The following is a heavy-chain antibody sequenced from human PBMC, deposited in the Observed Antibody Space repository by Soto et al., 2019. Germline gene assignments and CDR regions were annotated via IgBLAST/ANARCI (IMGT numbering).Heavy chain of an antibody. V-gene: IGHV4-31*03. CDR3: ARVSSSSWKFDY. D-gene: IGHD6-13*01. Sequence: TSETLSLTCTVSGGSISSGGYYWSWIRQHPGKGLEWIGYIYYSGSTYYNPSLKSRVTISVDTSKNQFSLKLSSVTAADTAVYYCARVSSSSWKFDYWGQGTLVTVSS. J-gene: IGHJ4*02. CDR1: GGSISSGGYY. CDR2: IYYSGST.